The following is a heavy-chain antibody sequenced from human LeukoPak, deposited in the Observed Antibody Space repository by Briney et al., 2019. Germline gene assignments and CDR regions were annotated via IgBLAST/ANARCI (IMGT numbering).Heavy chain of an antibody. CDR2: INHSGST. J-gene: IGHJ4*02. CDR3: ARHPRGKLGNDY. V-gene: IGHV4-34*01. D-gene: IGHD7-27*01. Sequence: SETLSLTCAVYGGSFSGYYWSWIRQPPGKGLEWIGEINHSGSTNYNPSLKSRVTISVDTSKNQFSLKLSSVTAADTAVYYCARHPRGKLGNDYWGQGTLVTVSS. CDR1: GGSFSGYY.